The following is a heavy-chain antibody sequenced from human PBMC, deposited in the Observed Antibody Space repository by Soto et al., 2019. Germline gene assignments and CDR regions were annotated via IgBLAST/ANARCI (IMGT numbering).Heavy chain of an antibody. J-gene: IGHJ4*02. D-gene: IGHD7-27*01. CDR2: IYSGGST. V-gene: IGHV3-66*01. CDR3: ARDPGAADY. Sequence: GGSLRLSCAASGFTVSTKYMSWVRQAPGKGLEWVSVIYSGGSTFYADSVRGRFTISRDNSKNTVNLQMNSLRAEDTAVYYCARDPGAADYGGQGTLVTVSS. CDR1: GFTVSTKY.